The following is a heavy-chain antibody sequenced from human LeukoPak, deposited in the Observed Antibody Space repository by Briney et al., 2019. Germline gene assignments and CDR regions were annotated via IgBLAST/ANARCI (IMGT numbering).Heavy chain of an antibody. CDR2: ISSSSSYI. D-gene: IGHD2-2*01. CDR1: GFTFSSYS. Sequence: PGGSLRLSCAASGFTFSSYSMNWVRQAPGKGLEWVSSISSSSSYIYYADSVKGRFTISRDNAKNSLYLQMNSLRAEDTAVYYCARDFAPNIVVVPAAEVRYYYYYMDVWGKGTTVTVSS. J-gene: IGHJ6*03. CDR3: ARDFAPNIVVVPAAEVRYYYYYMDV. V-gene: IGHV3-21*01.